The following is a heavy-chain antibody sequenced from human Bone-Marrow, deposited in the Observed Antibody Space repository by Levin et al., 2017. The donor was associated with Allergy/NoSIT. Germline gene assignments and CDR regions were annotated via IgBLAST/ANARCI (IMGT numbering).Heavy chain of an antibody. CDR2: INFSGSNK. D-gene: IGHD3-10*01. CDR1: GFTFSTYS. V-gene: IGHV3-21*01. CDR3: TRESGHSGGLDV. Sequence: GGSLRLSCAASGFTFSTYSMNWVRQAPGKGLEWVSSINFSGSNKFHADSVQGRFTISRDNAKNSLYLQMNSLRAEDTALYYCTRESGHSGGLDVWGQGTTVTVSS. J-gene: IGHJ6*02.